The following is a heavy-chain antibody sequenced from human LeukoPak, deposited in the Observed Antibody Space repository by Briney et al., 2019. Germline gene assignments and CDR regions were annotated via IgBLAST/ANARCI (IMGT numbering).Heavy chain of an antibody. D-gene: IGHD6-19*01. V-gene: IGHV3-30-3*01. CDR1: GFTFNTYT. CDR3: ARGGETASTGWSMIDY. J-gene: IGHJ4*02. Sequence: GGSLRLSCAASGFTFNTYTMHWVRQAPGKGLEWVAVISNDGDTKFYADSVKGRFTISRDNSKNTLYLQVNRLRPEDTALFYCARGGETASTGWSMIDYWGQGSLVTVSS. CDR2: ISNDGDTK.